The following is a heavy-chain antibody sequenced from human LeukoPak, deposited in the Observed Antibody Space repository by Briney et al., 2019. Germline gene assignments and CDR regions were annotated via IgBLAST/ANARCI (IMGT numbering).Heavy chain of an antibody. CDR1: GFTFSSYA. CDR2: ISGSGGST. V-gene: IGHV3-23*01. CDR3: AKDGYSYGSGRGWFDP. J-gene: IGHJ5*02. Sequence: GGSLRLSCAASGFTFSSYAMSWVRQAPGKGLELVSAISGSGGSTYYADSVKGRFTISRDNSKNTLYLQRNSLRAEDTAVYYSAKDGYSYGSGRGWFDPWGQGTLVTVSS. D-gene: IGHD3-10*01.